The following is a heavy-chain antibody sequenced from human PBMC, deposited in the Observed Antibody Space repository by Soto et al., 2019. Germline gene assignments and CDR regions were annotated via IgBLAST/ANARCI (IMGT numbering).Heavy chain of an antibody. J-gene: IGHJ3*02. Sequence: GRSMRLSCVAFGFTFSSYGMHRVRQATGKGLEWVATIWYDESKKYYAESVMGRFTVSRDNSMNTLRLEMKSLTAEETAVYYCARDRGLGYGSGREAWEIWGRGTVVTVSS. V-gene: IGHV3-33*01. CDR2: IWYDESKK. CDR3: ARDRGLGYGSGREAWEI. CDR1: GFTFSSYG. D-gene: IGHD6-19*01.